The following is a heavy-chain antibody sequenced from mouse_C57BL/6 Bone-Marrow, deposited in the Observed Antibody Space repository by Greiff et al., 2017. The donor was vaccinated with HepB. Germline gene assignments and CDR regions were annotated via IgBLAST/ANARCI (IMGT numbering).Heavy chain of an antibody. D-gene: IGHD2-2*01. CDR1: GYTFTSYW. CDR2: IYPGCGST. Sequence: VQLQQSGAELVKPGASVKMSCKASGYTFTSYWITWVKQRPGQGLEWIGDIYPGCGSTNYNEKFKSKATLTVATSSSTAYMQLSSLTSEDSAVYSCARGVCYGYGGFAYWGQGTLVTVSA. J-gene: IGHJ3*01. CDR3: ARGVCYGYGGFAY. V-gene: IGHV1-55*01.